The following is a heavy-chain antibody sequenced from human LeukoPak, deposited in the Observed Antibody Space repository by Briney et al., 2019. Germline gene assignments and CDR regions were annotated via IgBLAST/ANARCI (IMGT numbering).Heavy chain of an antibody. CDR3: AKAVRFLEWLSY. CDR2: IRYDGSNK. D-gene: IGHD3-3*01. CDR1: GFTFSSYG. J-gene: IGHJ4*02. Sequence: QPGGSLRLSCAASGFTFSSYGMHWVRQAPGKGLEWVAFIRYDGSNKYYADSVKGRFTISRDNSKNTLYLQMNSLRAEDTAVYYCAKAVRFLEWLSYWGQGTLVTVSS. V-gene: IGHV3-30*02.